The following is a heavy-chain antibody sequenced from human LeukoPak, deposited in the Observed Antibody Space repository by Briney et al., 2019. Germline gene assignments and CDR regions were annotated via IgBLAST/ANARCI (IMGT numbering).Heavy chain of an antibody. Sequence: PGGSLRLSCAASGFTFSSYSMNWVRQAPGKGLEWVSSISSSSSYIYYADSVKGRFTTSRDNAKNSLYLQMNSLRAEDTAVYYCASEPGTLNAFDIWGQGTMVTVSS. D-gene: IGHD1-1*01. CDR1: GFTFSSYS. CDR2: ISSSSSYI. V-gene: IGHV3-21*01. J-gene: IGHJ3*02. CDR3: ASEPGTLNAFDI.